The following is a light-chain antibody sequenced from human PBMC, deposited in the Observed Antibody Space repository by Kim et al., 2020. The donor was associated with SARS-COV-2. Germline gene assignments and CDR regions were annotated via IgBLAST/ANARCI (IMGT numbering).Light chain of an antibody. CDR2: VAS. CDR3: QQYGSSPYT. CDR1: QSVSSSY. Sequence: FSPGQSATLSCRASQSVSSSYLAWYQQKPGQAPRLLIYVASSRATGIPDRFSGSGSGTDFTLTISRLEPEDFAVYYCQQYGSSPYTFGQGTKLEI. J-gene: IGKJ2*01. V-gene: IGKV3-20*01.